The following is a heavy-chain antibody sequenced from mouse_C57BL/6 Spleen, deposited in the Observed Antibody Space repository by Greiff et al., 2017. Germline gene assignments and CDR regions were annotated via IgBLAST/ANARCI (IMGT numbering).Heavy chain of an antibody. Sequence: EVHLVESGGGLVKPGGSLKLSCAASGFTFSDYGMHWVRQAPEKGLEWVAYISSGSSTIYYADTVKGRFTISRDNAKNTLFLQMTSLRSEDTAMYYCARTDRGFAYWGQGTLVTVSA. V-gene: IGHV5-17*01. CDR1: GFTFSDYG. J-gene: IGHJ3*01. CDR3: ARTDRGFAY. CDR2: ISSGSSTI.